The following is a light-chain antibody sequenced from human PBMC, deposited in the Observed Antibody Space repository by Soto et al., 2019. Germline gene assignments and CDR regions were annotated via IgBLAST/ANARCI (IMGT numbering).Light chain of an antibody. CDR3: AAWDDSLRGVV. V-gene: IGLV1-47*01. J-gene: IGLJ3*02. CDR1: SSNIGSNY. CDR2: RNN. Sequence: QSVLTQPPSASGTPGQRVTISCSGSSSNIGSNYVYWYQQLPGTAPKLLIYRNNQRPSGVTDRFSGSKSGTSASLAISGLRSEDEADYYCAAWDDSLRGVVFGGRTKLTVL.